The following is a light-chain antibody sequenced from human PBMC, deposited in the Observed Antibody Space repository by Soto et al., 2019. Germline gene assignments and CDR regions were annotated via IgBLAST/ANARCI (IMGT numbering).Light chain of an antibody. Sequence: EIVLTQSPATLSVSTGDRVTLSCRASQSVRANLAWYHQKPGQAPRLLIYSTSTRPTGVPGRFSGSGSGTEFTLTISSLQSEDFGVYYCQQCDNWPLTFGGGTKVDIK. CDR1: QSVRAN. V-gene: IGKV3-15*01. J-gene: IGKJ4*01. CDR2: STS. CDR3: QQCDNWPLT.